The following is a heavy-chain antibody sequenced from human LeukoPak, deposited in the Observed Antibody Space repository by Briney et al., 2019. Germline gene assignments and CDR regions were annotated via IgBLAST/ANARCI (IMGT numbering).Heavy chain of an antibody. CDR2: IYYSGST. J-gene: IGHJ4*02. CDR1: GVSISSYY. Sequence: PSETLSLTCTVSGVSISSYYWSWIRQPPGKGLEWIGYIYYSGSTNYNPSLKSRVTISVDTSKNQFSLKLNSVTAADTAVYYCARVGDNYDTSGYPTLFDYWGQGTLVTVSS. D-gene: IGHD3-22*01. CDR3: ARVGDNYDTSGYPTLFDY. V-gene: IGHV4-59*12.